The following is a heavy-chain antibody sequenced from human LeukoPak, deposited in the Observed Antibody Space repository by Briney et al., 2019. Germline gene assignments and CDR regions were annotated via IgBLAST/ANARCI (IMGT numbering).Heavy chain of an antibody. CDR1: GCSFTSYW. Sequence: GESLKISCKVSGCSFTSYWIGWVRQMPGKGLECMGIIYPGDSDTRYSPSFQGQVTISADKSISTAYLQWSSLKASDTAMYYCARALIIGRIDNWGQGTLVTVSS. J-gene: IGHJ4*02. V-gene: IGHV5-51*01. CDR3: ARALIIGRIDN. CDR2: IYPGDSDT. D-gene: IGHD2-15*01.